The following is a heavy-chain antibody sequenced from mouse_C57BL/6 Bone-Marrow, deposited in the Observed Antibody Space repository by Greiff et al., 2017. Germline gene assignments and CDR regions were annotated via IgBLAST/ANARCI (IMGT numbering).Heavy chain of an antibody. J-gene: IGHJ4*01. CDR2: INPGSGGT. D-gene: IGHD4-1*01. CDR3: ARRGRLTGTDAMDY. Sequence: VQLQQSGAELVRPGTSVKVSCKASGYAFTNYLIEWVKQRPGQGLEWIGVINPGSGGTNYNEKFKGKATLTADKSSSTAYMQLSSLTSEDSAVYFCARRGRLTGTDAMDYWGQGTSVTVSS. V-gene: IGHV1-54*01. CDR1: GYAFTNYL.